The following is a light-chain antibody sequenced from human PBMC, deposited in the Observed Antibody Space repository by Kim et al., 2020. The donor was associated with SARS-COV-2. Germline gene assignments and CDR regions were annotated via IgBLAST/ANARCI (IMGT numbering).Light chain of an antibody. V-gene: IGLV2-23*01. CDR2: EGS. CDR1: SSDVGSYNL. J-gene: IGLJ2*01. Sequence: QSALTQPASVSGSPGQSITISCTGTSSDVGSYNLVSWYQQHPGKAPKLMIYEGSKRPSGVSNRFSGSKSGNTASLTISGLQAEDEADYYCCSYAGSSTSYVLFGGVTKLTVL. CDR3: CSYAGSSTSYVL.